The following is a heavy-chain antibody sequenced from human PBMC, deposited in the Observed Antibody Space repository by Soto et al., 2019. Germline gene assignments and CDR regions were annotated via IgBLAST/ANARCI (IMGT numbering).Heavy chain of an antibody. CDR2: IYYSGST. V-gene: IGHV4-39*01. CDR3: ASLPYCTNGVCYPGESAY. CDR1: GGSISSSSYY. J-gene: IGHJ4*02. Sequence: LETLSLSCTVSGGSISSSSYYWGWIRQPPGKGLEWIGSIYYSGSTYYNPSLKSRVTISVDTSKNHFSLKLSSVTAADTAVYYCASLPYCTNGVCYPGESAYWGQGTLVTVSS. D-gene: IGHD2-8*01.